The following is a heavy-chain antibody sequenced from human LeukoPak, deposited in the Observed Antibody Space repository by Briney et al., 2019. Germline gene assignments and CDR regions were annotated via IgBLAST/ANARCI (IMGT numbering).Heavy chain of an antibody. CDR3: ARDLNYGGNSFDY. CDR1: GFTFSSYA. V-gene: IGHV3-7*01. Sequence: PGGSLRLSCAASGFTFSSYAMSWVRQAPGKGLEWVANIKQDGSEKYYVDSVKGRFTISRDNAKNSLYLQMNSLRAEDTAVYYCARDLNYGGNSFDYWGQGTLVTVSS. D-gene: IGHD4-23*01. CDR2: IKQDGSEK. J-gene: IGHJ4*02.